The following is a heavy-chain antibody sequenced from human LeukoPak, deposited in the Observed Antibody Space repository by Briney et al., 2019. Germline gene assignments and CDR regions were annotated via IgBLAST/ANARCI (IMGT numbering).Heavy chain of an antibody. V-gene: IGHV4-38-2*02. CDR2: IYHSGIT. CDR3: ARAGYCSGVSCYSAVPGKY. D-gene: IGHD2-15*01. CDR1: GYSITSGYY. J-gene: IGHJ4*02. Sequence: SETLSLTCTVSGYSITSGYYWAWIRQSPGKGLEWIGSIYHSGITYYNPSLKSRVIILVDTSKNQFSLQLGSVTPTDTAVYYCARAGYCSGVSCYSAVPGKYWGQGALVTVSS.